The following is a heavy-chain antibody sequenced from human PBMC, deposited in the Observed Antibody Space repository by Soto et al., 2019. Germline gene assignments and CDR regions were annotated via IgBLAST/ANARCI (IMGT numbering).Heavy chain of an antibody. D-gene: IGHD6-6*01. V-gene: IGHV1-2*04. CDR3: ARPSSTEQYSSSFDR. CDR2: INPNSGGT. Sequence: GASVKVSCKASGYTFTGYYMHWVRQAPGQGLEWMGWINPNSGGTNYAQKFQGWVTMTRDTSISTAYMELSRLRSDDTAVYYCARPSSTEQYSSSFDRGGQGTLVTVSS. CDR1: GYTFTGYY. J-gene: IGHJ5*02.